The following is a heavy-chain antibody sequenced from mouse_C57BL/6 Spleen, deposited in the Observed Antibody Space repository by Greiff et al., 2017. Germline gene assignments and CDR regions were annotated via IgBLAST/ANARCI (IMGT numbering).Heavy chain of an antibody. CDR3: ARVDGYYGYFDV. J-gene: IGHJ1*03. Sequence: EVKLVESEGGLVQPGSSMKLSCTASGFTFSDYYMAWVRQVPEKGLEWVANINYDGSSTYYLDSLKSRFIISRDNAKNILYLQMSSLKSEDTATYYCARVDGYYGYFDVWGTGTTVTVSS. V-gene: IGHV5-16*01. CDR1: GFTFSDYY. D-gene: IGHD2-3*01. CDR2: INYDGSST.